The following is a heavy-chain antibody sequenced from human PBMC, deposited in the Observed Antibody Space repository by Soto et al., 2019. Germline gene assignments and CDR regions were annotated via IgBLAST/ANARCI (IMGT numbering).Heavy chain of an antibody. CDR3: ATRRGGSGSYYIDP. D-gene: IGHD3-10*01. V-gene: IGHV3-30*03. J-gene: IGHJ5*02. CDR1: GFTFSSYG. CDR2: ISYDGSNK. Sequence: QVQLVESGGGVVQPGRSLRLSCAASGFTFSSYGMHWVRQAPGKGLEWVAVISYDGSNKYYADSVKGRFTISRDNSKNTLYLQMKSLRAEDTAVYYCATRRGGSGSYYIDPWGQGTLVTVSS.